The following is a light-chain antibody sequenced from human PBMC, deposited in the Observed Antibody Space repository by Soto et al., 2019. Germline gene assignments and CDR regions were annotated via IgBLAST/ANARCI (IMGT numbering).Light chain of an antibody. CDR2: AA. J-gene: IGKJ1*01. CDR3: QQYNNWPRT. V-gene: IGKV3-20*01. Sequence: EIGLTQSRGTVSLSPVARATLSCRASQSVSSRYLAWYQQKVGQAPRLLIYAAFRAPGTPDRFSGTWSGTDFTLTISSLQSEDFAVYYCQQYNNWPRTFGQGTKVDNK. CDR1: QSVSSRY.